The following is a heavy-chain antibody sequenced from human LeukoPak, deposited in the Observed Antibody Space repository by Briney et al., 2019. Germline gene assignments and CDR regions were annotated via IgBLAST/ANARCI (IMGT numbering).Heavy chain of an antibody. D-gene: IGHD3-10*01. CDR2: IYYSGRS. CDR3: ARVAPDYYGSGNYYPIYFAY. J-gene: IGHJ4*02. CDR1: GGSINSSNYY. Sequence: PSETLSLTCTVSGGSINSSNYYWCWIRRPPGKGLEWIGSIYYSGRSYYNPSLKSRVTISIDTSNNHFSLKLSSVTAADTAVYYCARVAPDYYGSGNYYPIYFAYCGQGPLVTASS. V-gene: IGHV4-39*07.